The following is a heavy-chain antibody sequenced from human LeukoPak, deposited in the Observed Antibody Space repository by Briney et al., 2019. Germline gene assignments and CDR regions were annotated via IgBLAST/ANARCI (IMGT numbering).Heavy chain of an antibody. CDR1: GGSISSGGYS. V-gene: IGHV4-30-2*01. CDR3: ARRPYDSSGYNDAFDI. CDR2: IYHSGST. J-gene: IGHJ3*02. D-gene: IGHD3-22*01. Sequence: SQTLSLTCAVSGGSISSGGYSWSWIRQPPGKGLEWIRYIYHSGSTYYNPSLKSRVTISVDRSKNQFSLKLSSVTAADTAVYYCARRPYDSSGYNDAFDIWGQGTMVTVSS.